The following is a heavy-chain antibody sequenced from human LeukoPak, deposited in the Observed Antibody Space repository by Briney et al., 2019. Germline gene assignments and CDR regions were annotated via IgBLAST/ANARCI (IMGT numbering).Heavy chain of an antibody. Sequence: SGRSLRLSCAASGFTFSTYGMHWVRQSPGKGLEWMAVIWYDGSKTHYRDSVKGRFTISRDNSKNTLYLEMNSLRAEDTAVYYCARDTAQRAFDIWGQGTMVTVSS. CDR3: ARDTAQRAFDI. J-gene: IGHJ3*02. CDR2: IWYDGSKT. V-gene: IGHV3-33*01. D-gene: IGHD6-25*01. CDR1: GFTFSTYG.